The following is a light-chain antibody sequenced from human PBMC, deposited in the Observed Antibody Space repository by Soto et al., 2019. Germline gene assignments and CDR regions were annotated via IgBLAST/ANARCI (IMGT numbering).Light chain of an antibody. CDR2: GAS. V-gene: IGKV3-15*01. Sequence: EIVMTQSPATLSVSPGERATLFCRASQSVRSNFLAWYQQKPGQAPRLLIYGASTRATGVPARFSGSGSGIEFTLTISSLQSEDFAFYYCQQYSAWPLTFGGGTKVEIK. CDR1: QSVRSN. J-gene: IGKJ4*01. CDR3: QQYSAWPLT.